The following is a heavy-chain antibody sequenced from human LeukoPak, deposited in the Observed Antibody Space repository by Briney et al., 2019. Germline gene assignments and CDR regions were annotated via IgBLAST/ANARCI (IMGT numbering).Heavy chain of an antibody. CDR1: GFTFNSYV. Sequence: GGSPRLSCAASGFTFNSYVMHWVRQAPGKGLEWVALISYDGSNKYYADSVKGRFTISRDNSKNTLYLQMNSLRAEDTAVYYCASKWYCGGDCYYQIDFWGQGTLVTVSS. D-gene: IGHD2-21*02. CDR3: ASKWYCGGDCYYQIDF. V-gene: IGHV3-30*03. CDR2: ISYDGSNK. J-gene: IGHJ4*02.